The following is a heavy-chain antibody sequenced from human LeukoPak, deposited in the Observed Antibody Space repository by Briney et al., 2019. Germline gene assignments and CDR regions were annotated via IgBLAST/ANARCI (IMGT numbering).Heavy chain of an antibody. CDR2: ISAYNGNT. Sequence: EASVKVSCKASGYTFTSYGISWVRPAPGQGLEWMGWISAYNGNTHYAQKLQGRVTMTTATSTSTAYMGLRSLSSDDTAVYCCARAGRYSNRSGFDYWGQGTLVTVSS. CDR3: ARAGRYSNRSGFDY. V-gene: IGHV1-18*01. D-gene: IGHD5-18*01. CDR1: GYTFTSYG. J-gene: IGHJ4*02.